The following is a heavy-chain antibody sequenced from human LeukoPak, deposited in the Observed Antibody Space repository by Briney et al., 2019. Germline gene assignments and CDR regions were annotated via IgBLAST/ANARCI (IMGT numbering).Heavy chain of an antibody. CDR3: ARDQGFCGGDCYSVYFDY. Sequence: GGSLRLSCAASGFTFSSYAMHWVRQAPGKGLEYVSAISSNGGSTYYANSVKGRFTISRDNSKNTLYLQMGSLRAEDMAVYYCARDQGFCGGDCYSVYFDYWGQGTLVTVSS. J-gene: IGHJ4*02. V-gene: IGHV3-64*01. CDR1: GFTFSSYA. CDR2: ISSNGGST. D-gene: IGHD2-21*01.